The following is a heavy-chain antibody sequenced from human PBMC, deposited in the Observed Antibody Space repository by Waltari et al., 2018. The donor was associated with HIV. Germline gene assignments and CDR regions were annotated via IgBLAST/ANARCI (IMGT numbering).Heavy chain of an antibody. Sequence: QVQLQESGPGLVKPSETLSLTCTVSGGSISSYYWIWIRQPPGKGLEWIGYIYYSGSTNYNPSLKSRVTISVDTSKNQFSLKLSSVTAADTAVYYCARRVVPAASMDVWGQGTTVTVSS. CDR1: GGSISSYY. CDR3: ARRVVPAASMDV. V-gene: IGHV4-59*01. CDR2: IYYSGST. D-gene: IGHD2-2*01. J-gene: IGHJ6*02.